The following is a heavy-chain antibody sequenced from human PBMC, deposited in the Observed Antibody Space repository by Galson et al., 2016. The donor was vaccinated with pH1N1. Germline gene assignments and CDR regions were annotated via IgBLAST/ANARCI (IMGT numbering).Heavy chain of an antibody. CDR2: ISYDGSNK. Sequence: SLRLSCAASGFTFSNYAMHWVRQAPGKGLEWVALISYDGSNKYYADSVEGRFTISRDNSKNTLYLQLTSLRAEDTAVYYCATGILTGPDYWGQGTLVTVSS. CDR3: ATGILTGPDY. CDR1: GFTFSNYA. V-gene: IGHV3-30-3*01. D-gene: IGHD3-9*01. J-gene: IGHJ4*02.